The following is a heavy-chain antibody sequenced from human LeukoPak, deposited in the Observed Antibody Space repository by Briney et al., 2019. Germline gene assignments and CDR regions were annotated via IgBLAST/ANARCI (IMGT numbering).Heavy chain of an antibody. V-gene: IGHV4-59*01. CDR3: ARARASRGGLYYSNYVFDY. Sequence: SETLSLTCTVSGGSISSYYWSWIWQPPGPGQERNGNIYYSGSTNYNPSLKSQVTISVDTSKNQFSLKLSSVTAADTAVYYCARARASRGGLYYSNYVFDYWGQGTLVTVSS. CDR2: IYYSGST. CDR1: GGSISSYY. D-gene: IGHD4-11*01. J-gene: IGHJ4*02.